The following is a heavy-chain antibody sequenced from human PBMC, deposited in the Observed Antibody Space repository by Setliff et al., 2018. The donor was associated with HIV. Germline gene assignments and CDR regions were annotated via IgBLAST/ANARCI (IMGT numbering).Heavy chain of an antibody. CDR2: ISSSSSYI. CDR3: ARSLGRYNYGKIDY. CDR1: GFTFSSYT. J-gene: IGHJ4*02. D-gene: IGHD5-18*01. Sequence: PGGSLRLSCAASGFTFSSYTMNWVRQAPGKGLEWVSSISSSSSYIFYADSVKGRFTISRDNAKNSLYLQMNSLRAEDTAVYYCARSLGRYNYGKIDYWGQGTLVTVSS. V-gene: IGHV3-21*01.